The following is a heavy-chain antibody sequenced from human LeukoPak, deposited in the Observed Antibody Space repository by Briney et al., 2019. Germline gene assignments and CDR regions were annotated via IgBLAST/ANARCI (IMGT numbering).Heavy chain of an antibody. Sequence: SQTLSLTCTVSGGSISSGGYSWSWIRQPTGKGLGWSGFIYHSGTTYYNPSLKSRVTISVDRSKTQFSLKLSSVTAADTAVYYCARDNYYDSSGYYWGAFDIWGQGTMVTVSS. J-gene: IGHJ3*02. V-gene: IGHV4-30-2*01. CDR3: ARDNYYDSSGYYWGAFDI. D-gene: IGHD3-22*01. CDR2: IYHSGTT. CDR1: GGSISSGGYS.